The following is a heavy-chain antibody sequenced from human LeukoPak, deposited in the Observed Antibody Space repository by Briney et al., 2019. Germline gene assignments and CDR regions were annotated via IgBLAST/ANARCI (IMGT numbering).Heavy chain of an antibody. J-gene: IGHJ4*02. V-gene: IGHV1-69*04. D-gene: IGHD3-22*01. CDR2: IIPIRGIA. CDR1: GGTFSSYA. CDR3: ARDRDYYDSSGYYTYFDY. Sequence: WASVKLSCKASGGTFSSYAMSWVRQAPGQGLEWMGRIIPIRGIANYAQKFQGRVTITADKATSTAYMELSSLRSEDTAVYYCARDRDYYDSSGYYTYFDYWGQGTLVTVSS.